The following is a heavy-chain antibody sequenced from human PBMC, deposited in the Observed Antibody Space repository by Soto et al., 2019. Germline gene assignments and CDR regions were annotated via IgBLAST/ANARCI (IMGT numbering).Heavy chain of an antibody. Sequence: DVQLVESGGGLVQPGRSLRLSCAASGFTFDDYAMHWVRQAPGKGLEWVSGLSWNGATIDYADSVKGRFTISRDNAKKSLYLEMNNLRAEDMALYYCAKSYRFCTSFRCYETFDSWGQGTLVTVSS. CDR2: LSWNGATI. J-gene: IGHJ4*02. CDR1: GFTFDDYA. CDR3: AKSYRFCTSFRCYETFDS. D-gene: IGHD2-2*01. V-gene: IGHV3-9*03.